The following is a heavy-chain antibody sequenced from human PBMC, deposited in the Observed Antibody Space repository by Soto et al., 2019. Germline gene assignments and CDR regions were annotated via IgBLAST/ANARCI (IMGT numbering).Heavy chain of an antibody. D-gene: IGHD5-12*01. J-gene: IGHJ6*02. CDR1: GYTFTSYG. CDR3: AREYTLSGYDNYYGMDV. Sequence: GASVKVSCKASGYTFTSYGISWVRQAPGQGLEWMGWISAYNGNTNYAQKLQGRVTMTTDTSTSTAYMELRSLRSDDTAVYYCAREYTLSGYDNYYGMDVWGQGTTVTVSS. V-gene: IGHV1-18*01. CDR2: ISAYNGNT.